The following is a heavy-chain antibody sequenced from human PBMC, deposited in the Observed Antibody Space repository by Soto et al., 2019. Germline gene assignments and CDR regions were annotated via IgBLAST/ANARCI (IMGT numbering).Heavy chain of an antibody. J-gene: IGHJ4*02. CDR1: GYTFTSYG. CDR2: INPYNGNT. CDR3: ARDKITGLFDY. Sequence: GASVKVSCKASGYTFTSYGISWVRQAPGQGLEWMGWINPYNGNTNYAQKLQGRVTMTTDTSKNQFSLKLTSVTAADTAVYYCARDKITGLFDYWGQGTLVNVS. D-gene: IGHD1-1*01. V-gene: IGHV1-18*01.